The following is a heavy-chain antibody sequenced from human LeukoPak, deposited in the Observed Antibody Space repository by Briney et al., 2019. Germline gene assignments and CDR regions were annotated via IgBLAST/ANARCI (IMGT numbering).Heavy chain of an antibody. CDR1: GYTFTGYY. D-gene: IGHD2-2*02. Sequence: GASVKVSCKXSGYTFTGYYMHWVRQAPGQGLEWMGRINPNSGGTNYAQKFQGRVTITADESTSTAYMELSSLRSEDTAVYYCARGRYCSSTSCYIPHWFDPWGQGTLVTVSS. CDR2: INPNSGGT. V-gene: IGHV1-2*06. CDR3: ARGRYCSSTSCYIPHWFDP. J-gene: IGHJ5*02.